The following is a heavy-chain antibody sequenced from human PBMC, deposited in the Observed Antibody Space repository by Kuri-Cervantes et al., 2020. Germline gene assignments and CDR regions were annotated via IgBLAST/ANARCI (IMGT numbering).Heavy chain of an antibody. Sequence: ASVKVSCKASGYTFTSYYMHWVRQAPGQGLEWMGWINPNSGGTNYAQKFQGWVTMTRDTSISTAYMELSRLRSDDMAVYYCASAGGDCSGGSCYSGEADAFDIWGQGTMVTVSS. J-gene: IGHJ3*02. CDR2: INPNSGGT. D-gene: IGHD2-15*01. CDR1: GYTFTSYY. CDR3: ASAGGDCSGGSCYSGEADAFDI. V-gene: IGHV1-2*04.